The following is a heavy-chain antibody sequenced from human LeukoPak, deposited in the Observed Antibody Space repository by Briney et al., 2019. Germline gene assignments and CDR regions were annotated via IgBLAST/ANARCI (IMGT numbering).Heavy chain of an antibody. CDR3: ARGAEAETSPLGF. Sequence: ASVKVSCKASGYIFSDYYMHWVRQAPGQGLEWLGWINPKSGAADYAQQFRGRVTMTRDTSTNTDYMEMKRVTSDDTAVYYCARGAEAETSPLGFWGQGTLVIVS. CDR1: GYIFSDYY. J-gene: IGHJ4*02. V-gene: IGHV1-2*02. D-gene: IGHD6-13*01. CDR2: INPKSGAA.